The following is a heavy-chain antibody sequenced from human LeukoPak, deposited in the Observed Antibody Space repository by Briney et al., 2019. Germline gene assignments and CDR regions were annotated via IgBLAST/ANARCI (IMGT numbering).Heavy chain of an antibody. V-gene: IGHV1-2*02. CDR1: GYTFTGYY. CDR2: INPNSGGT. CDR3: ASWLAIAYSNWFDP. D-gene: IGHD2-21*01. Sequence: ASVKVSCKASGYTFTGYYMHWVRQAPGQGVGWVGWINPNSGGTNYAQKFQGSVTMTRDTSISTAYTELSRLRSDDTAVYYCASWLAIAYSNWFDPWGQGTLVTVSS. J-gene: IGHJ5*02.